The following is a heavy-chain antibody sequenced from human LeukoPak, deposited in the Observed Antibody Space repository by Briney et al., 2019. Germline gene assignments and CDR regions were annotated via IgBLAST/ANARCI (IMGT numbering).Heavy chain of an antibody. CDR3: ARPIGANYYDSSGYYRY. CDR1: GFTFRSYW. V-gene: IGHV3-7*01. CDR2: IKEDESEK. J-gene: IGHJ4*02. Sequence: GGSLRLSCAASGFTFRSYWMSWVRQAPGKGLEWVANIKEDESEKYYVDSVKGRFTISRDNAKNSLYLQMNSLRAEDTAVYYCARPIGANYYDSSGYYRYWGQGTLVTVSS. D-gene: IGHD3-22*01.